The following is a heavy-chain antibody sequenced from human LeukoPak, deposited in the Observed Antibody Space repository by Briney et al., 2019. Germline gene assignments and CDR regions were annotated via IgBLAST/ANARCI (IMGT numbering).Heavy chain of an antibody. V-gene: IGHV4-4*02. CDR2: IYHSGST. J-gene: IGHJ4*02. D-gene: IGHD4-17*01. CDR1: GGSISSSNW. CDR3: ARVDYGDYGGPYYFDY. Sequence: SETLSLTCAVSGGSISSSNWWSWVRQPPGKGLEWIGEIYHSGSTNYNPSLKSRVTISVDKSKNQFPLKLSSVTAADTAVYYCARVDYGDYGGPYYFDYWGQGTLVTVSS.